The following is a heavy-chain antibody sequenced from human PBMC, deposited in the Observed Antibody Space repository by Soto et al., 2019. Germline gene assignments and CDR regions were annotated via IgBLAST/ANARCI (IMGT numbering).Heavy chain of an antibody. CDR1: GGTFSSYA. Sequence: SVKVSCKASGGTFSSYAISWVRQAPGQGLEWMGGIIPIFGTANYAQKFQGRVTITAEESTSTAYMELSSLRSEDTAVYYCARARGGSSGYRNWFDPWGQGTLVTVSS. D-gene: IGHD3-22*01. J-gene: IGHJ5*02. CDR3: ARARGGSSGYRNWFDP. V-gene: IGHV1-69*13. CDR2: IIPIFGTA.